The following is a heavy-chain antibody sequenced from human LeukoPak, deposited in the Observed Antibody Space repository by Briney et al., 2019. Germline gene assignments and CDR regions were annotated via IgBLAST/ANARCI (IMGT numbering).Heavy chain of an antibody. CDR1: GFTFSSYA. Sequence: GGSLRLSCAASGFTFSSYAMSWVRQAPGKGLEWVSAISGSGGSTYYADSVKGRFTISRDNSKNTLYLQMSSLRAEDTAVYYCAKAGLPTTLSYYYYYYMDVWGKGTTVTVSS. CDR3: AKAGLPTTLSYYYYYYMDV. J-gene: IGHJ6*03. V-gene: IGHV3-23*01. CDR2: ISGSGGST. D-gene: IGHD1-1*01.